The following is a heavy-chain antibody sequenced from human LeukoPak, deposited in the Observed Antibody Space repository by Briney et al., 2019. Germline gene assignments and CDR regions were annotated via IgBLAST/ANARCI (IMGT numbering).Heavy chain of an antibody. J-gene: IGHJ4*02. CDR3: AKDIVGARGGFDY. V-gene: IGHV3-23*01. CDR1: GFTFSSYA. CDR2: LSGSGGST. Sequence: GGSLRLSCAASGFTFSSYAMSWVRQAPGKGLEWVSTLSGSGGSTYYADSVKGRFTISRDNSKNTLYLQMNSLRAEDTAVYYCAKDIVGARGGFDYWGQGTLVTVSS. D-gene: IGHD1-26*01.